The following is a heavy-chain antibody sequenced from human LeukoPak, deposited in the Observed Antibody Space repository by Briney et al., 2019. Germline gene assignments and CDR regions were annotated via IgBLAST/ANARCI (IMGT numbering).Heavy chain of an antibody. CDR2: ISGSGGST. Sequence: GGSLRLSCAASGFTFISYGMNWVRQAPGKGLEWVSVISGSGGSTYYADSVKGRFTISRDNSKNTLYLQMNSLRAEDTAVYYCASKRFDYWGQGTLITVSS. CDR1: GFTFISYG. V-gene: IGHV3-23*01. J-gene: IGHJ4*02. CDR3: ASKRFDY.